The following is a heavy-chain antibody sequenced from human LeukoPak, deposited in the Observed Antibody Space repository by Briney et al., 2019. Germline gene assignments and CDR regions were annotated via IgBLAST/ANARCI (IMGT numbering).Heavy chain of an antibody. CDR3: AAGYSSGWYHRTFDY. V-gene: IGHV3-73*01. CDR2: IRSKANTYAT. Sequence: GGSLRLSCAASGFIFSGSAMHWVRQASGKGLEWVGRIRSKANTYATAYAASVKGRFTISRDDSKNTAYLQMNSLRAEDTAVYYCAAGYSSGWYHRTFDYWGQGALVTVSS. J-gene: IGHJ4*02. CDR1: GFIFSGSA. D-gene: IGHD6-19*01.